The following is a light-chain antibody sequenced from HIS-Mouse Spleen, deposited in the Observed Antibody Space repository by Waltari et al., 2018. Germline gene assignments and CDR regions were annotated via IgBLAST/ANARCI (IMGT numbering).Light chain of an antibody. V-gene: IGKV1-13*02. CDR2: DAS. CDR1: QGISSA. Sequence: AIQLPQPPSALSASVADRVTITCRASQGISSALAWYQQKPGKAPKLLIYDASSLESGVPSRFSGRGSGTDFTLTISSLQPEDFATYYCQQFNSYPRTFGGGTKVEIK. CDR3: QQFNSYPRT. J-gene: IGKJ4*01.